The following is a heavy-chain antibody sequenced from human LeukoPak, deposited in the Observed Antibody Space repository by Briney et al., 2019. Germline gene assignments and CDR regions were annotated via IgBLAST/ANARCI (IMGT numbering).Heavy chain of an antibody. CDR2: MNPNSGKT. V-gene: IGHV1-8*01. J-gene: IGHJ4*02. CDR3: ARTYGSGSFDF. D-gene: IGHD3-10*01. CDR1: GYTFPRYD. Sequence: AASVKVSCKASGYTFPRYDINWVRQATGQGLEWMGWMNPNSGKTGYAQKFQGRVTMTRNTSISTAYMELSSLRSEDTAVYYCARTYGSGSFDFWGQGILVTVSS.